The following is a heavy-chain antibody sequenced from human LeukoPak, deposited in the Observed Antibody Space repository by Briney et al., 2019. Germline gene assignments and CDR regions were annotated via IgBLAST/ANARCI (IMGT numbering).Heavy chain of an antibody. CDR3: ARDLGIVGDGYFDY. V-gene: IGHV1-69*05. D-gene: IGHD3-22*01. CDR1: GGTFSSYA. Sequence: GASVKVSCKASGGTFSSYAISWVRQAPGQGLEWMGGIIPIFGTANYAQKFQGRVTITTDESTSTAYVELSSLRSEDTAVYYCARDLGIVGDGYFDYWGQGTLVTVSS. J-gene: IGHJ4*02. CDR2: IIPIFGTA.